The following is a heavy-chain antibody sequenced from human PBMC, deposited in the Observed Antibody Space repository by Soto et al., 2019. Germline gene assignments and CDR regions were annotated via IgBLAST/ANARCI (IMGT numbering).Heavy chain of an antibody. Sequence: QVQLVQSGAEVKKPGASVKVSCKASGYAFTTYDINWVRQATGQGPEWMGWMNPNSGHTVDAQKVQGRFKVTRDTSISTAYMDLSSRRSEGTAVGYCARGSMWVGGCGIDVWREGPTVTVSS. CDR2: MNPNSGHT. V-gene: IGHV1-8*01. CDR1: GYAFTTYD. D-gene: IGHD3-10*01. J-gene: IGHJ6*04. CDR3: ARGSMWVGGCGIDV.